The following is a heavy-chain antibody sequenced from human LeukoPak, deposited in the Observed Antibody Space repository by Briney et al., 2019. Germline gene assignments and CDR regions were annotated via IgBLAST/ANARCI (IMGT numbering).Heavy chain of an antibody. Sequence: GESLKISCKGFGYSFTSYWIGWVRQLPGKGLEWMGIIYPGDSDTRYSPSFQGQVTISADKSISTAYLQWSSLKASDTAMYYCARRIVGATTHDAFDIWGQGTMVTVSS. D-gene: IGHD1-26*01. CDR2: IYPGDSDT. V-gene: IGHV5-51*01. CDR1: GYSFTSYW. J-gene: IGHJ3*02. CDR3: ARRIVGATTHDAFDI.